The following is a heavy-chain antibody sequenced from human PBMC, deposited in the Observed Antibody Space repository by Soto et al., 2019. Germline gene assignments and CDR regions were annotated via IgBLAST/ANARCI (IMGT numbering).Heavy chain of an antibody. CDR2: IKQDGSEK. CDR1: GFTFSSYW. CDR3: ARVGGPDILTGYFEVNFDY. Sequence: GGSLRLSCAASGFTFSSYWMSWVRQAPGKGLEWVANIKQDGSEKYYVDSVKGRFTISRDNAKNSLYLQMNSLRAEDTAVYYCARVGGPDILTGYFEVNFDYWGQGTLVTVSS. J-gene: IGHJ4*02. V-gene: IGHV3-7*01. D-gene: IGHD3-9*01.